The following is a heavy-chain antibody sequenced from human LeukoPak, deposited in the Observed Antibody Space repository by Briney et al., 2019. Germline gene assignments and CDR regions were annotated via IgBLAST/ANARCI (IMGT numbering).Heavy chain of an antibody. V-gene: IGHV4-59*01. CDR1: GGSLNNYY. CDR2: IYDLGST. D-gene: IGHD3-10*01. Sequence: PSETLSLTCTVSGGSLNNYYWSWIRQPPGKGLEWIGYIYDLGSTIYNPSLRSRVTLSIDMSKNQFSLKLSSVTAADTAVYYCARTSHGSGSYYNRWGQGTLVTVSS. CDR3: ARTSHGSGSYYNR. J-gene: IGHJ4*02.